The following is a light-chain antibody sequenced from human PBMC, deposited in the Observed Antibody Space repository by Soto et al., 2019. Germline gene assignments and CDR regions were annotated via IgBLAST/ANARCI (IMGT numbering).Light chain of an antibody. CDR1: HNISTF. J-gene: IGKJ2*01. CDR2: ATS. V-gene: IGKV1-39*01. Sequence: DIQMTQSPSSLSAFVGEGVTITCRASHNISTFLHWYQQKPGEAPRFIIYATSNLQHGVPSRFSGSGSGTDFTLTISSLQPEDFATYYCQQSFSTLYTFGQGTKLEMK. CDR3: QQSFSTLYT.